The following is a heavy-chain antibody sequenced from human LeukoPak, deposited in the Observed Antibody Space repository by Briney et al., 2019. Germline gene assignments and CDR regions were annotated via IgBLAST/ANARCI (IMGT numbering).Heavy chain of an antibody. CDR1: GFTLSGYD. V-gene: IGHV3-13*01. CDR3: ARATYGDRYYYYYMDV. CDR2: IGTAGDT. J-gene: IGHJ6*03. Sequence: PGESLRLSCVASGFTLSGYDMHWVRQATGKGLEWVSAIGTAGDTYYPGSVKGRFTISRENAKNSLYLQMNSLRAGDTAVYYCARATYGDRYYYYYMDVWGKGTTVTISS. D-gene: IGHD4-17*01.